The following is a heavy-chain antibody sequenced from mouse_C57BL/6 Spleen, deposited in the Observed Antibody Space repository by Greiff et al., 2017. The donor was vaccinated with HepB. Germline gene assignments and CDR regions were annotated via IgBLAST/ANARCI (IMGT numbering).Heavy chain of an antibody. CDR1: GFSLSTSGMG. Sequence: QVTLKESGPGILQSSQTLSLTCSFSGFSLSTSGMGVSWIRQPSGKGLEWLAHIYWDDDKRYNPSLKSRLTISKDTSRNQVFLKITSVDTADTATYYCARRRGSGRYFDYWGQGTTLTVSS. V-gene: IGHV8-12*01. CDR3: ARRRGSGRYFDY. J-gene: IGHJ2*01. CDR2: IYWDDDK. D-gene: IGHD3-2*02.